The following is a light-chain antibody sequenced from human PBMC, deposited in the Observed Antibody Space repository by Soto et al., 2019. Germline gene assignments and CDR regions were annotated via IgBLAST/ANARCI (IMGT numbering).Light chain of an antibody. V-gene: IGKV3-15*01. CDR3: QHYNYWPPKT. CDR2: GAY. J-gene: IGKJ1*01. CDR1: QNISVY. Sequence: EILLTQSPDTLSLSPGERATLSCRASQNISVYLAWYQQKPGQAPRLLIYGAYTRATGIPARFSGSGSGTDFTLTISSLQSEDFAVYYCQHYNYWPPKTFGQGTKVDIK.